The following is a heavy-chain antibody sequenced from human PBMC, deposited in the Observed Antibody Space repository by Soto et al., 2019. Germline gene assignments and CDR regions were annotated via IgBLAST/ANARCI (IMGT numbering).Heavy chain of an antibody. CDR2: INPYSGAT. Sequence: QVQLVQSGAEVKKPGASVKVSCKASGCTFSDYYVHWVRQAPGQGLEWMGWINPYSGATNYAQKFQDWVTMTGDASVSTAYLELTTLVSDDTAVYYCARARANVAPNWFDPWGQGTLVIVSS. V-gene: IGHV1-2*04. CDR3: ARARANVAPNWFDP. D-gene: IGHD5-12*01. CDR1: GCTFSDYY. J-gene: IGHJ5*02.